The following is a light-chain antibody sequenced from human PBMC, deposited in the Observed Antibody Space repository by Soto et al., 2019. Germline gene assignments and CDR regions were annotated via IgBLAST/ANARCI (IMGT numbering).Light chain of an antibody. J-gene: IGKJ1*01. CDR2: DAS. Sequence: DIQMTQSPSTLSASVGDRVTITCRASQSISTWLAWYQQKPGNAPKLLIFDASNLESGVPSRFSASGSGTEFTLTLDSLQPDDFATHYCQQYNSDSRTFGQGTELDIK. CDR3: QQYNSDSRT. V-gene: IGKV1-5*01. CDR1: QSISTW.